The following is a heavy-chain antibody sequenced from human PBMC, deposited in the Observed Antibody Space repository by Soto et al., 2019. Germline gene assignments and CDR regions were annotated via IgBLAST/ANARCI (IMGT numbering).Heavy chain of an antibody. D-gene: IGHD6-13*01. J-gene: IGHJ6*02. V-gene: IGHV3-23*01. CDR2: ISGSGGST. Sequence: GGSLRLSCAASGFTFSSYAMSWVRQAPGKGLEWVSAISGSGGSTYYADSVKGRFTISRDNSKNTLYLQMNSLRAEDTAVYYCAKDTDSNLYYYYGMDVWGQGTTVTVSS. CDR1: GFTFSSYA. CDR3: AKDTDSNLYYYYGMDV.